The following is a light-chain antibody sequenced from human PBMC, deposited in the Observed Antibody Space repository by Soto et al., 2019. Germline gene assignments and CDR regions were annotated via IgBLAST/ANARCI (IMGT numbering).Light chain of an antibody. J-gene: IGLJ1*01. Sequence: QSALTQPASVSGSPGQSITISCTGTSSDVGGYNYVSWYQQHRGKAPKLMIYEVSNRPSGVSNRFSGSKSGNTASLTISGLQAEDEADYYCSSYTSSSTSSYVFGTGTKLTVL. CDR2: EVS. CDR3: SSYTSSSTSSYV. V-gene: IGLV2-14*01. CDR1: SSDVGGYNY.